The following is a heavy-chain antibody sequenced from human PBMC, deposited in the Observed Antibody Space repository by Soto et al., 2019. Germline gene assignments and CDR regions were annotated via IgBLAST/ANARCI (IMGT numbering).Heavy chain of an antibody. CDR1: GFTFSSYG. Sequence: QVQLVESGGGVVQPGRSLRLSCAASGFTFSSYGMQWVRQAPGKGLEWVAVIWYDGSNKYYADSVKGRFTISRDNSKNTLYLQMNSLRAEDTAVYYCARGQGGYCSGGSCYYTAEYFDYWGQGTLVTVSS. CDR2: IWYDGSNK. J-gene: IGHJ4*02. D-gene: IGHD2-15*01. V-gene: IGHV3-33*01. CDR3: ARGQGGYCSGGSCYYTAEYFDY.